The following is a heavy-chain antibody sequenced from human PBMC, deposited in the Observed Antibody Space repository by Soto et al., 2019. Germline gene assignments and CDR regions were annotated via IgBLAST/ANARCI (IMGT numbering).Heavy chain of an antibody. CDR1: GFTFSSYW. J-gene: IGHJ6*02. Sequence: GGSLRLSXAASGFTFSSYWMSWVRQAPGKGLEWVANIKQDGSEKYYADSVKGRFTISRDNSKNTLYLQMNSLRAEDTAVYYCAKDGYCSRTSCQFSSYYYYYGMDVWGQGTTVTVSS. D-gene: IGHD2-2*03. CDR2: IKQDGSEK. V-gene: IGHV3-7*01. CDR3: AKDGYCSRTSCQFSSYYYYYGMDV.